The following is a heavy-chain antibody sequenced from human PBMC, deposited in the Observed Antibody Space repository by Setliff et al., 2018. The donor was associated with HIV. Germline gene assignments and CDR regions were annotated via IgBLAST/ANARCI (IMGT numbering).Heavy chain of an antibody. J-gene: IGHJ6*03. CDR1: GYTFTSYY. D-gene: IGHD1-20*01. CDR2: TNPSGGST. V-gene: IGHV1-46*03. Sequence: ASVKVSCKASGYTFTSYYLHWVRQAPGQGLEWMGITNPSGGSTTYAQKFQGRVTMTRDTSASTVYMELSSLRSEDTAVYYCAREARYQDRYYYYMDVWGKGTRSPSP. CDR3: AREARYQDRYYYYMDV.